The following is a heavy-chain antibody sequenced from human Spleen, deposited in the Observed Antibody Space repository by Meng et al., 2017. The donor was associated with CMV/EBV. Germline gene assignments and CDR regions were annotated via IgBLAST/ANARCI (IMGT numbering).Heavy chain of an antibody. J-gene: IGHJ5*02. Sequence: GWSFSHYYWSWIRQPPGKGLAWIGDVNHSGSTNYTPSLKSRVTISVDTSKNHFSLKLSSVTAADTAVYYCARSGRNPGGIRKWWFDPWGQGTLVTVSS. CDR2: VNHSGST. CDR1: GWSFSHYY. V-gene: IGHV4-34*01. D-gene: IGHD1-14*01. CDR3: ARSGRNPGGIRKWWFDP.